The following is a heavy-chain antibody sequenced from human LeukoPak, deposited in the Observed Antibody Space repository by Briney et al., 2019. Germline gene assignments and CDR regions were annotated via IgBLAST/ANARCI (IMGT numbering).Heavy chain of an antibody. V-gene: IGHV3-9*03. Sequence: GGSLRLSCAASGFTFDDYAMHWVRQAPGKGLEWVSGISWNSGSIGYADSVKGRFTISRDNAKNSLYLQMNSLRAEDMALYYCAKDRLEYSSGSFDYWGQGTLVTVSS. J-gene: IGHJ4*02. D-gene: IGHD6-19*01. CDR3: AKDRLEYSSGSFDY. CDR2: ISWNSGSI. CDR1: GFTFDDYA.